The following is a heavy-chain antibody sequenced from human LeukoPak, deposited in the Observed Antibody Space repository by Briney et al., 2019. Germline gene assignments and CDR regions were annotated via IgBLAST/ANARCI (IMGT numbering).Heavy chain of an antibody. V-gene: IGHV3-30-3*01. J-gene: IGHJ5*02. D-gene: IGHD3-22*01. Sequence: GRSLRLSCAASGFTSSSYAMHWVRQAPGKGLEWVAVISYDGSNKYYADSVKGRFTISRDNSKNTLYLQMNSLRAEDTAVYYCARDLGNYYDSSGYYYVGNWFDPWGQGTLVTVSS. CDR3: ARDLGNYYDSSGYYYVGNWFDP. CDR1: GFTSSSYA. CDR2: ISYDGSNK.